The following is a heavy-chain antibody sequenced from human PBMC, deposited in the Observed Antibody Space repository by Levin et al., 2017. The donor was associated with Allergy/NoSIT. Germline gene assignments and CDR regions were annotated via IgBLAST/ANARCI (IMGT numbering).Heavy chain of an antibody. V-gene: IGHV3-7*01. Sequence: LSLTCAASGFTFSSYWMSWVRQAPGKGLEWVANINQDGSENNYVDSVKGRFTISRDNAGNSLYLQMNSLRAEDTAVYYCAREGRPGGVAGFQYWGQGTLVTVSS. CDR3: AREGRPGGVAGFQY. CDR1: GFTFSSYW. D-gene: IGHD2-15*01. J-gene: IGHJ1*01. CDR2: INQDGSEN.